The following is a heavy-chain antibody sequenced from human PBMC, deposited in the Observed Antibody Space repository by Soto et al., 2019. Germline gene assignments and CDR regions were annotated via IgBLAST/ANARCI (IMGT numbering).Heavy chain of an antibody. CDR3: ASSTYYDFCSGYAGGMDV. D-gene: IGHD3-3*01. CDR1: GGSISSSNW. J-gene: IGHJ6*02. Sequence: QVQLQESGPGLVKPSGTLSLTCAVSGGSISSSNWWSWVRQPPGKGLEWIGEIYHSGSTNYNPSLKSRVTISVDKSKNQFSLKLSSVTAADTAVYYCASSTYYDFCSGYAGGMDVWGQGTTVTVSS. V-gene: IGHV4-4*02. CDR2: IYHSGST.